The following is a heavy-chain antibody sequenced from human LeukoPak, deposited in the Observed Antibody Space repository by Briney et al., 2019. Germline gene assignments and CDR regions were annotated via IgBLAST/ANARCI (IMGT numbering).Heavy chain of an antibody. V-gene: IGHV1-2*02. CDR2: INPNSGGT. CDR3: ARGYILNDAFDI. Sequence: ASVKVSCKASGYTFTGYYVHWVRQAPGQGLEWMGWINPNSGGTNYAQKFQGRVTMTRDTSISTAYMELSRLRSDDTAVYYCARGYILNDAFDIWGQGTMVTVPS. J-gene: IGHJ3*02. D-gene: IGHD5-12*01. CDR1: GYTFTGYY.